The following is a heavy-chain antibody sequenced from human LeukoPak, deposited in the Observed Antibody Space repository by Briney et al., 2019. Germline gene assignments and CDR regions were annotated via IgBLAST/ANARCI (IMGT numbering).Heavy chain of an antibody. Sequence: GGSLRLSCAASGFTFSSYWMSWVRQAPGKGLEWVANIKQDGSEKYYVDSVKGRFTISRDNAKNSLYLQMNSLRTEYTAVYFCARVMNDYGDYVFDYWGQGTLVTVSS. J-gene: IGHJ4*02. V-gene: IGHV3-7*01. D-gene: IGHD4-17*01. CDR3: ARVMNDYGDYVFDY. CDR2: IKQDGSEK. CDR1: GFTFSSYW.